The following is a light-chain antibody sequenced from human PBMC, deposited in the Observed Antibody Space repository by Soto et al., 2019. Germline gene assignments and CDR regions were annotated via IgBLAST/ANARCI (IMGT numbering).Light chain of an antibody. CDR2: GAS. CDR1: QGISNY. CDR3: QQYNSAPRA. J-gene: IGKJ1*01. V-gene: IGKV1-27*01. Sequence: DIQMTQSPSSLSASVGDRVTITCRAGQGISNYLAWYQQKPGKVPKLLIYGASTLQSGVPSRFSGSGSGTDFTLTISSLHPEDVASYSLQQYNSAPRAFGQGTKVEIK.